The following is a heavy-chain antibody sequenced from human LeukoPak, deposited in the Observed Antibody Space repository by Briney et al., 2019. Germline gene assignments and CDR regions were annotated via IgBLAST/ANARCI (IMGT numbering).Heavy chain of an antibody. V-gene: IGHV2-5*02. CDR3: AHTVSLPGIAVAGTNYFDY. D-gene: IGHD6-19*01. Sequence: SGPTLVTPTQTLTLTCTFSGFSLRTSGVGVGWIRQPPGKALEWLALIYWGDDKRYSPSLKSRLTITKDTSKNQVVLTMTNMDPVDTATYYYAHTVSLPGIAVAGTNYFDYWGQGTLVTVSS. CDR1: GFSLRTSGVG. CDR2: IYWGDDK. J-gene: IGHJ4*02.